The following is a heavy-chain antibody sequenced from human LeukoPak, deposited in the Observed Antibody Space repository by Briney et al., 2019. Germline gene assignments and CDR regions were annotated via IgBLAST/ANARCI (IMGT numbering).Heavy chain of an antibody. CDR2: INSDGSST. CDR1: GFTFSSYW. D-gene: IGHD2-15*01. Sequence: PGGSLRLSCAASGFTFSSYWMHWVRQAPGKGLVWVSRINSDGSSTSYADSVKGRFTISRDNAKNTLYLQMNSLRAEDTAVYYCARDTELGYCSGGSCYSYYYMDVWGKGTTVTVSS. V-gene: IGHV3-74*01. CDR3: ARDTELGYCSGGSCYSYYYMDV. J-gene: IGHJ6*03.